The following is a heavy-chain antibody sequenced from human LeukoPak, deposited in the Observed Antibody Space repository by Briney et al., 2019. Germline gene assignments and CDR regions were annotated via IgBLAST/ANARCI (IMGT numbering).Heavy chain of an antibody. V-gene: IGHV4-34*01. CDR2: IHNSGTT. CDR1: GGPFSGYF. CDR3: ARRYYYNLGSFPFDY. J-gene: IGHJ4*02. D-gene: IGHD3-10*01. Sequence: PSETLSLTCAVSGGPFSGYFWSWIRQSSGKGLEWIGEIHNSGTTNYNPSLNSRVTISEDTSKNQFYLNLSSVTAADTAVYYCARRYYYNLGSFPFDYWGQGTLVTVSS.